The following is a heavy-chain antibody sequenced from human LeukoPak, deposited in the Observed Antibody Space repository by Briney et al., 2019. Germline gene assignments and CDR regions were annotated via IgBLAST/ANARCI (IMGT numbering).Heavy chain of an antibody. CDR1: GFTPNNDA. V-gene: IGHV3-23*01. CDR2: INGDTT. D-gene: IGHD6-19*01. Sequence: GRTLRLSRAPSGFTPNNDAITSVPQAPGKGLEGFSAINGDTTHYAGSVKGRFTISRDNSKNTLYLQLNSLGVEDTAVYFCAKCRRYSSGWCNWLDPWGQGTQVTVSS. CDR3: AKCRRYSSGWCNWLDP. J-gene: IGHJ5*02.